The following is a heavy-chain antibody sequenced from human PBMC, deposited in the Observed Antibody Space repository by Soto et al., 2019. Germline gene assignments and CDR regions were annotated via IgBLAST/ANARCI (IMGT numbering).Heavy chain of an antibody. V-gene: IGHV5-51*01. D-gene: IGHD3-10*01. CDR2: IYPGDSDT. CDR1: GYIFTDHC. CDR3: ARRFSFGSDGMDV. J-gene: IGHJ6*02. Sequence: GESLKISCKGSGYIFTDHCIVWVRQMAGKGLEWMEIIYPGDSDTRYSPSFHGQVTISADKSISTAYLQWSSLKASDTAIFYCARRFSFGSDGMDVWGQVTTVTVSS.